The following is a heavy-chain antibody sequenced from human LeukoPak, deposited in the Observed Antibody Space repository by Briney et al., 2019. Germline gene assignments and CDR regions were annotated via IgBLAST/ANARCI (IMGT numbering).Heavy chain of an antibody. V-gene: IGHV3-30*02. CDR2: IQFDGSEE. J-gene: IGHJ4*02. CDR1: GFIFSTYG. D-gene: IGHD2-15*01. Sequence: PGGSLRLSCAASGFIFSTYGMHWVRQAPGKGLEWVAFIQFDGSEEFYADSVKGRFTISRDNSKNTLHLQMNSLRAEDTSVYYCAEDQKLQPFHYWGQGTLVTVSS. CDR3: AEDQKLQPFHY.